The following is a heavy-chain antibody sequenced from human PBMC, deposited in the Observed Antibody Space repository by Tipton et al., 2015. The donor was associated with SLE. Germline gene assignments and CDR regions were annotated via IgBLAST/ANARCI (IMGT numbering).Heavy chain of an antibody. V-gene: IGHV4-39*07. CDR3: ARDTHLGY. Sequence: TLSLTCTVSGGSISSGDYYWGWIRQPPGKGLEWIGSINYSGSTFYNPSLKSRVTISVDTSKNQFSLKLSSVTAADTAVYYCARDTHLGYWGQGTLVTVSS. J-gene: IGHJ4*02. CDR1: GGSISSGDYY. CDR2: INYSGST.